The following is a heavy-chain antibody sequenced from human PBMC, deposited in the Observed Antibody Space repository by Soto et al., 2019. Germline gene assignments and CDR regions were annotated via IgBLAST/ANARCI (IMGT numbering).Heavy chain of an antibody. CDR2: IKSKPDGGTT. V-gene: IGHV3-15*01. Sequence: GSLRLSFAASGFIFSNTLMTWVRQAPVKGLEWVGRIKSKPDGGTTDYAAPVKGRFSISRDDSKSTVYLQMNSLKTEDTAVYYCPSALLARFWGQGSLVTVSS. J-gene: IGHJ1*01. D-gene: IGHD3-3*02. CDR3: PSALLARF. CDR1: GFIFSNTL.